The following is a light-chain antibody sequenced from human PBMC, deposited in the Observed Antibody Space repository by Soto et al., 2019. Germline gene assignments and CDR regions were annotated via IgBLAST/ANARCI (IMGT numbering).Light chain of an antibody. CDR3: QQYVSSPPLT. CDR2: GVS. V-gene: IGKV3-20*01. CDR1: QSVSSSY. J-gene: IGKJ5*01. Sequence: EIVLTQSPGTLSLSPGERATLSCRASQSVSSSYLAWYQQKTGQAPRLLIYGVSSMATGIPDRFSGSGSGTDCTLTISRLEPEDFAVYYCQQYVSSPPLTFGHGTRLEIK.